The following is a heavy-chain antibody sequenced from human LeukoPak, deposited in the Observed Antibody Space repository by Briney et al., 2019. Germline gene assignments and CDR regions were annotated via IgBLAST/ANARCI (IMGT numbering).Heavy chain of an antibody. Sequence: GASVKVSCKASGGTFSSYAISWVRQAPGQGLEWMGGIIPIFGTANYAQKFQGRVTITADESTSTAYMELSSLRSEDTAVYYCAREGPGSRGAFDIWGQGTMVTVSS. CDR1: GGTFSSYA. D-gene: IGHD3-10*01. V-gene: IGHV1-69*13. CDR2: IIPIFGTA. CDR3: AREGPGSRGAFDI. J-gene: IGHJ3*02.